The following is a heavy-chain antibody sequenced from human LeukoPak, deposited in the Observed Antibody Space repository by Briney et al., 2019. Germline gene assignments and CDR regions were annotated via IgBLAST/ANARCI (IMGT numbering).Heavy chain of an antibody. CDR3: ARGSYDSDTPPIWYFDL. V-gene: IGHV4-31*03. J-gene: IGHJ2*01. CDR1: GGSISSGGYY. D-gene: IGHD3-22*01. Sequence: PSETLSLTCTVSGGSISSGGYYWSWIRQHPGKGLEWIGYIYYSGSTYYNPSLKSRVTISIDTSKNRFSLKLSSVTAADTAVYYCARGSYDSDTPPIWYFDLWGRGTLVTVSS. CDR2: IYYSGST.